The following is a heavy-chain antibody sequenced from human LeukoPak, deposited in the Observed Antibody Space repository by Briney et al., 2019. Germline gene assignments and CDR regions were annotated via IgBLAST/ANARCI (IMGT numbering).Heavy chain of an antibody. CDR3: ARVGRTSIGFDY. D-gene: IGHD1-7*01. CDR2: ISSSGNYA. Sequence: GGSLRLCCAASGFTFSDYYMSWIRQAPGKGLEWVSYISSSGNYANYADSVKGRFTISRDNGKKSLNLQMESLRAEDMAVYYCARVGRTSIGFDYWGQGTVVTVSS. CDR1: GFTFSDYY. J-gene: IGHJ4*02. V-gene: IGHV3-11*05.